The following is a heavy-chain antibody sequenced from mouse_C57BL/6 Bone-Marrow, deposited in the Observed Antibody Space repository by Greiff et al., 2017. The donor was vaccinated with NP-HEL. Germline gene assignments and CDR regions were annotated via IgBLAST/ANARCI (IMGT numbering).Heavy chain of an antibody. Sequence: EVMLVESGGDLVKPGGSLKLSCAASGFTFSSYGMSWVRQTPDKRLEWVATISSGGSYTYYPDSVKGRFTISRDNAKTTLYLHMSTLKSEYTAMYYCARQAHYYGSPYYFDYWGQGTTLTVSS. CDR3: ARQAHYYGSPYYFDY. D-gene: IGHD1-1*01. V-gene: IGHV5-6*01. CDR1: GFTFSSYG. CDR2: ISSGGSYT. J-gene: IGHJ2*01.